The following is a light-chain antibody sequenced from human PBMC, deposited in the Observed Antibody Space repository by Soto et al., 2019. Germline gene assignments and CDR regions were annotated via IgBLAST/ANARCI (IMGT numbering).Light chain of an antibody. Sequence: QSVLTQPASVSGSPGQSITISCTGTSSDVGGYNYVSWYQEHPGKAPKLMIYDVSNRPSGVPNRFSGSKSGNMASLTISGLQAEDDADYYCSSYTRFSHTYVFGTGTKLTVL. V-gene: IGLV2-14*01. CDR1: SSDVGGYNY. J-gene: IGLJ1*01. CDR2: DVS. CDR3: SSYTRFSHTYV.